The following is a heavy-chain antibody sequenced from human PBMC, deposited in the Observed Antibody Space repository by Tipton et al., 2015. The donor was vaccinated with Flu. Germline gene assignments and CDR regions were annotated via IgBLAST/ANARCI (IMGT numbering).Heavy chain of an antibody. CDR1: GYSISSGYY. CDR3: ARFSVRGESDY. V-gene: IGHV4-38-2*02. D-gene: IGHD3-10*01. Sequence: GLVKPSETLSLTCIVSGYSISSGYYWGWIRQSAGKGLEWIGRIYSSGSTNYNPSLKSRVTMSVDTSKNQFSLKMSSVTAADTAVYYCARFSVRGESDYWGQGTLVTVSS. J-gene: IGHJ4*02. CDR2: IYSSGST.